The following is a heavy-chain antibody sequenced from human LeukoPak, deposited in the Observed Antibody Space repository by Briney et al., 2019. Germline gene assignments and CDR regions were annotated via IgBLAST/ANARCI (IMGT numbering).Heavy chain of an antibody. D-gene: IGHD6-13*01. CDR2: FDPEDGET. CDR3: AILSLDYSSPENLEDVFDI. Sequence: ASVKVSCKASGYSFVGYGITWVRQAPGKGLEWMGSFDPEDGETIYAQKFQVRVTMTEDTSTDTAYIELSSLRSEDTAVYYCAILSLDYSSPENLEDVFDIWGQGTMVTVSS. J-gene: IGHJ3*02. V-gene: IGHV1-24*01. CDR1: GYSFVGYG.